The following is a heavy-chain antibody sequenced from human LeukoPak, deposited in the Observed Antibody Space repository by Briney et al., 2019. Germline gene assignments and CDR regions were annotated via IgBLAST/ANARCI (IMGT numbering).Heavy chain of an antibody. CDR3: AKVHLEGASSLDQ. Sequence: GGSLRLSCGASGFTFSSYDMTWVRQAPGKGLEWVSGIYGRGGTTYYADSVKGRFIVSRDNSKNTLYLQMNSLRTEDTAVYYCAKVHLEGASSLDQWGQGTLVTVSS. D-gene: IGHD1-26*01. J-gene: IGHJ4*02. V-gene: IGHV3-23*01. CDR2: IYGRGGTT. CDR1: GFTFSSYD.